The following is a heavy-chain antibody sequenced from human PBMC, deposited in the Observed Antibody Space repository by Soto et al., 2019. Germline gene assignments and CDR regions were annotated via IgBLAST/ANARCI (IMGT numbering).Heavy chain of an antibody. J-gene: IGHJ6*02. D-gene: IGHD3-3*01. Sequence: EVQLVQSGAEVKKPGESLRISCKGSGYSFTSYWISWVRQMPGKGLEWMGRIDPSDSYTNYSPSFQGHVTISADKSIRPAYLQRSSLKASDTAMYYCARTRSTVSYREWLFNPSNSYYYGMDVWGQGTTVTVSS. CDR2: IDPSDSYT. CDR1: GYSFTSYW. V-gene: IGHV5-10-1*03. CDR3: ARTRSTVSYREWLFNPSNSYYYGMDV.